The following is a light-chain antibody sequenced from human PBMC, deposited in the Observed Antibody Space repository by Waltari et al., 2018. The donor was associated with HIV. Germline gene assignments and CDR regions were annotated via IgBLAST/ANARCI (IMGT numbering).Light chain of an antibody. Sequence: QSVLTQPPSASGTPGQRVTISCSGSSSNIGRNYVYWYQHLRATAPNGLSVKNRWRSAGLSTGISVSISGTTACLASSALPSEGEADYYCAVRMHIVSVDVF. J-gene: IGLJ6*01. CDR1: SSNIGRNY. CDR2: KNR. CDR3: AVRMHIVSVDV. V-gene: IGLV1-47*01.